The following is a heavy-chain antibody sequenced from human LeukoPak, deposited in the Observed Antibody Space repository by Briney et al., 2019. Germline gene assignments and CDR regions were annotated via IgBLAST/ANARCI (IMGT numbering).Heavy chain of an antibody. CDR1: NGSIRNYY. Sequence: SETLSLTCTVSNGSIRNYYWSWIRQPPGKGLEWIGYIYYSGSTNYNPSLKSRVTISLDTSKKQFSLKLSSVTAADTAMYYCARISWAATHFDYWGQGTLVTVSS. CDR3: ARISWAATHFDY. V-gene: IGHV4-59*01. J-gene: IGHJ4*02. D-gene: IGHD3-16*01. CDR2: IYYSGST.